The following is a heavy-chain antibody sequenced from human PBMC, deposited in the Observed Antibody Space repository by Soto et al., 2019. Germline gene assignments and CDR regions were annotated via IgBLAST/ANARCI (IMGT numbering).Heavy chain of an antibody. V-gene: IGHV1-2*04. CDR3: ARTRGGYDAAFDI. CDR1: EYTFTGYY. CDR2: INPNSGGT. Sequence: ASVKVSCKASEYTFTGYYMHWVRQAPGQGLEWMGWINPNSGGTNYAQKFQGWVTMTRDTSISTAYMELSRLRSDDTAVYYCARTRGGYDAAFDIWGQGTMVTVSS. D-gene: IGHD5-12*01. J-gene: IGHJ3*02.